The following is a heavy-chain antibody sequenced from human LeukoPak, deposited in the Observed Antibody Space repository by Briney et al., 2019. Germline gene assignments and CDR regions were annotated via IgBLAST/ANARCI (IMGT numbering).Heavy chain of an antibody. Sequence: GGSLRLSCAASGFTFSSNAMTWVRQAPGKGLEGVSTVIGSGSSTYYADSVTGRFTISRDNPKHTLYPQMNSLRAEDTAVYYCAREFGLITSHWGQGTLVTVSS. D-gene: IGHD3/OR15-3a*01. J-gene: IGHJ1*01. CDR1: GFTFSSNA. V-gene: IGHV3-23*01. CDR3: AREFGLITSH. CDR2: VIGSGSST.